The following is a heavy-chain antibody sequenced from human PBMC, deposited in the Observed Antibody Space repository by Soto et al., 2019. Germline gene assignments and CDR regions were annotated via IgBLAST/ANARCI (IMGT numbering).Heavy chain of an antibody. CDR1: GGTFSSDA. CDR3: ARCHSDSSGPGYLDS. CDR2: VIPMFPKA. J-gene: IGHJ4*02. Sequence: QVRLVQSEAEVKKAGSSVKVSCKASGGTFSSDAVTWVRQAPGQGLEWMGGVIPMFPKANYAQKFQGRVIITADKSTSTVYMELNSLKSEDTAVYYCARCHSDSSGPGYLDSWGQGTLVTVTS. V-gene: IGHV1-69*06. D-gene: IGHD3-22*01.